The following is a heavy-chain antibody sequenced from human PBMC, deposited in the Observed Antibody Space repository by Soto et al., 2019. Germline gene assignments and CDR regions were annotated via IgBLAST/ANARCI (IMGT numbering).Heavy chain of an antibody. D-gene: IGHD7-27*01. V-gene: IGHV2-5*02. CDR3: AHSLIPNWGSRGAFDY. Sequence: QITLKESGPTLVKPTQTLTLTCTFSGFSLSTSGLGVGWIRQPPGKALEWLALIYWDDDKRNSPSLKSRLTITKDTSKNQVVLTMTNMDPVDTATYYCAHSLIPNWGSRGAFDYWGQGTLVTVSS. CDR1: GFSLSTSGLG. J-gene: IGHJ4*02. CDR2: IYWDDDK.